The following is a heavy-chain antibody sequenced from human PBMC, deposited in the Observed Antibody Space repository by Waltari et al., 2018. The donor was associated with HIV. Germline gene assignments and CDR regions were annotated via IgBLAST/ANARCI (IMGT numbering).Heavy chain of an antibody. D-gene: IGHD2-2*01. J-gene: IGHJ5*02. V-gene: IGHV1-2*02. Sequence: QVHLVQSGPEVKKPGASMKVSCKASGYMFTGHYMHWLRQAPGQGLEWMGWINPISGRTNYAQTLQGRVTMTRDASINTVYMELKSLRYDDTAMYYCARESGYQLVRWLDPWGQGTRVTVSS. CDR3: ARESGYQLVRWLDP. CDR2: INPISGRT. CDR1: GYMFTGHY.